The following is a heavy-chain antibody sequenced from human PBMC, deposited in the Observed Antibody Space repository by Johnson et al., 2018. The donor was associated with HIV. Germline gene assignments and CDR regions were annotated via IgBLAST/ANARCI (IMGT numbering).Heavy chain of an antibody. D-gene: IGHD6-19*01. J-gene: IGHJ3*02. CDR1: GFRFEDYG. CDR3: ARASGYSSGGENSRVDGFDI. V-gene: IGHV3-20*04. Sequence: VQLVESGGAVVRPGGSLRLSCVGSGFRFEDYGMNWVRQTPGKGLEWVSTLNWNGGNTNYADSVRVRFPISRANAKKSLYLQMNNLRAEDTALYYCARASGYSSGGENSRVDGFDIWGQGTVVTVSS. CDR2: LNWNGGNT.